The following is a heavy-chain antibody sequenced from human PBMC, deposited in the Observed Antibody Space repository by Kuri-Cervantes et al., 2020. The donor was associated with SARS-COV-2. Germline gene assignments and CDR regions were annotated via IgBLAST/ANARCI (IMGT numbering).Heavy chain of an antibody. V-gene: IGHV3-30*02. J-gene: IGHJ4*02. CDR3: ARDLRLGKSLDY. D-gene: IGHD7-27*01. CDR1: GFTFSSYV. Sequence: GESLKISCAASGFTFSSYVMHWVRQAPGKGLEWVAFIRYDGSNKYYADSVKGRFTISRDNSKNTLYLQMSSLRAEDTAVYYCARDLRLGKSLDYWGQGTLVTVSS. CDR2: IRYDGSNK.